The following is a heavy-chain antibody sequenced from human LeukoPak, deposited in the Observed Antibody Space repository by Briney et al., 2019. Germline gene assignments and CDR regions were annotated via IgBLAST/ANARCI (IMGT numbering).Heavy chain of an antibody. Sequence: ASVKVSCKASGGTFSSYAISWVRQAPGQGLEWMGGIIPIFGTANYAQKFQGRVTITADKSTSTAYMELSSLRSEDTAVYYCARGSPQGPVGPNYYFDYWGQGTLVTVSS. V-gene: IGHV1-69*06. D-gene: IGHD1-1*01. CDR2: IIPIFGTA. CDR1: GGTFSSYA. J-gene: IGHJ4*02. CDR3: ARGSPQGPVGPNYYFDY.